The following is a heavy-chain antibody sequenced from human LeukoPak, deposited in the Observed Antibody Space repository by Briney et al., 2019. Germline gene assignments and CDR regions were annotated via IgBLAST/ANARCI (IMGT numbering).Heavy chain of an antibody. CDR1: GLTFDDYA. J-gene: IGHJ6*02. Sequence: GRSLRLSCVASGLTFDDYAMHWVRQAPGKGLEWVSGISWNSGSIGYADSVKGRFTISRDNAKNSLYLQMNSLRAEDTALYYCARGSGGDYRDYYYYGMDVWGQGTTVTVS. D-gene: IGHD4-17*01. CDR3: ARGSGGDYRDYYYYGMDV. CDR2: ISWNSGSI. V-gene: IGHV3-9*01.